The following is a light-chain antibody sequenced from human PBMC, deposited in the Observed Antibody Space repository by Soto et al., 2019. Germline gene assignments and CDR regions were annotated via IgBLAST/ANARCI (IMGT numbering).Light chain of an antibody. CDR1: SSDVGAYKY. CDR3: TSYVGSNIWV. J-gene: IGLJ3*02. CDR2: EVS. Sequence: QSALTQPPSASGSPGQSVTISCTGTSSDVGAYKYVSWYQQYPGKAPKLMIYEVSKRPSGVPDRFYGSKSGNTASLTVSGLQAEDDADYYCTSYVGSNIWVFGGGTKLTVL. V-gene: IGLV2-8*01.